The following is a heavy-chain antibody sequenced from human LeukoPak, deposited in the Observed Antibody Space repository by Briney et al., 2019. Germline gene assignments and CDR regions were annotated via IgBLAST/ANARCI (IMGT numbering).Heavy chain of an antibody. Sequence: PSGTLSLTCTVSGGSISSSSYYWGWIRQPPGKGLEWIGSIYYSGSTYYNPSLKSRVTISVDTSKNQFSLKLSSVTAADTAVYYCAKDDRQWIQLYLPRIHDASDVWGLGTMVTVSS. J-gene: IGHJ3*01. CDR3: AKDDRQWIQLYLPRIHDASDV. CDR1: GGSISSSSYY. V-gene: IGHV4-39*07. CDR2: IYYSGST. D-gene: IGHD5-18*01.